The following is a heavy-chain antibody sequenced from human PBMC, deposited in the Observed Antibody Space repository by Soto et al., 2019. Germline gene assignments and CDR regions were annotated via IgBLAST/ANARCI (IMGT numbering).Heavy chain of an antibody. D-gene: IGHD3-3*01. CDR3: ARDWPLWSGYYYYYYGMDV. J-gene: IGHJ6*02. CDR2: ISYDGSNK. Sequence: GGSLRLSCAASGFTVSSYAMHWVRQAPGKGLEWVAVISYDGSNKYYADSVKGRFTISRDNAKNTLYLQMNSLRAEDTAVYYCARDWPLWSGYYYYYYGMDVWGQGTTVTVSS. CDR1: GFTVSSYA. V-gene: IGHV3-30-3*01.